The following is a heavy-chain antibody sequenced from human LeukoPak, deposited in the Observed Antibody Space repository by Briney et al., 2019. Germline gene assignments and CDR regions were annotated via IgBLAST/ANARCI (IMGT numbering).Heavy chain of an antibody. CDR3: ARGEPTNYDFWSGYPGKYYFDY. CDR2: INHSGST. D-gene: IGHD3-3*01. Sequence: PSETLSLTCAVYGGSFSGYYWSWIRQPPGKGLEWIGEINHSGSTNYNPSLKSRVTISVDTSKNQFSLKLSSVTAADTAVYYCARGEPTNYDFWSGYPGKYYFDYWGQGTLATVSS. CDR1: GGSFSGYY. V-gene: IGHV4-34*01. J-gene: IGHJ4*02.